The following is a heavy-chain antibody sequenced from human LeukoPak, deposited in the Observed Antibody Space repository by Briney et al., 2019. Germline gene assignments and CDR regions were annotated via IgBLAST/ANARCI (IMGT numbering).Heavy chain of an antibody. CDR1: GFTFSSYS. D-gene: IGHD3-3*01. Sequence: PGGSLRLSCAASGFTFSSYSMNWVRQAPGKGLEWVSSISSSSSYIYYADSVKGRFTISRDNAKNSLYLQMNSLRAEDTAVYYCARDHDFWSGYYFGAFDIWGQGTMVTVSS. V-gene: IGHV3-21*01. J-gene: IGHJ3*02. CDR2: ISSSSSYI. CDR3: ARDHDFWSGYYFGAFDI.